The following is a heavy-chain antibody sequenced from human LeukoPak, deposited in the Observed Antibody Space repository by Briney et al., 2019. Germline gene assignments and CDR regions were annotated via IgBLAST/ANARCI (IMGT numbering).Heavy chain of an antibody. CDR3: ARAPSEIGGYYPEYFRH. V-gene: IGHV3-74*01. J-gene: IGHJ1*01. CDR1: GFTFSNYW. CDR2: IKSHGRT. D-gene: IGHD3-22*01. Sequence: QPGGSLRLSCAAAGFTFSNYWMHWVRQAPGKGLVWVSRIKSHGRTNYADSVKGRFTISRDNAKNTVSLQMNSLRAEDTGVYYCARAPSEIGGYYPEYFRHWGQGTLVTVSS.